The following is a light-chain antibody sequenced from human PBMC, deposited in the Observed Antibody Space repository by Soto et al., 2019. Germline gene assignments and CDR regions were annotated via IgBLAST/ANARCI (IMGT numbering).Light chain of an antibody. J-gene: IGKJ3*01. Sequence: DIQMTQSPSSVSASIGERVTITCRASQGVSSWLAWYQQKPGKAPNLLIYATSNLQSGVPSRFSGSGSGTDFTLSISSLHPEDFATYYCQQTHTFPLTFGPGAKVHIK. V-gene: IGKV1-12*01. CDR3: QQTHTFPLT. CDR1: QGVSSW. CDR2: ATS.